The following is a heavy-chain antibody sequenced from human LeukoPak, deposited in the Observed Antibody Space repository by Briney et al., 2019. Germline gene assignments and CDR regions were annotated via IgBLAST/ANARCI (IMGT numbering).Heavy chain of an antibody. J-gene: IGHJ6*03. Sequence: SETLSLTCTVSGGSISSSSYYWGWIRQPPGKGLEWIGSIYYSGSTYYNPSLKSRVTISVDTSKNQFSLKLSSVTAADTAVYYCARVHSSSWYYYYHYYMDVWGKGTTVTVSS. V-gene: IGHV4-39*07. CDR3: ARVHSSSWYYYYHYYMDV. CDR2: IYYSGST. CDR1: GGSISSSSYY. D-gene: IGHD6-13*01.